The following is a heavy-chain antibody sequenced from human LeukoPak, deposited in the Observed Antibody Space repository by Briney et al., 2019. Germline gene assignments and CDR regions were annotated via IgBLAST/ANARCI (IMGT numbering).Heavy chain of an antibody. CDR3: ARVVVAATPYYFDY. V-gene: IGHV3-7*01. Sequence: HPGGSLRLSCAASGFTLSNYWMTWVRQAPGKGLEWVANIKQDGSEKYYVDSVKGRFTISRDNAKNSLYLQMNSLRAEDTAVYYCARVVVAATPYYFDYWGQGTLVTVSS. CDR1: GFTLSNYW. CDR2: IKQDGSEK. J-gene: IGHJ4*02. D-gene: IGHD2-15*01.